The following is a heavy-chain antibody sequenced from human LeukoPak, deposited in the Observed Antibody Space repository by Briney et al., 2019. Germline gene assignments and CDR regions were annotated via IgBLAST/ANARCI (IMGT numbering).Heavy chain of an antibody. CDR3: ARKYYYSSGYYLLDAVDI. V-gene: IGHV4-61*01. D-gene: IGHD3-22*01. CDR2: IYYTRST. J-gene: IGHJ3*02. Sequence: PSETLSLTCTVSVDSLSRGSYDGSSIRQPQGKGLEWIGNIYYTRSTNYNPSLKSRVTISVDTSKNQFSLTLNSVTAADMAVYYSARKYYYSSGYYLLDAVDIWGQGTMVTVSS. CDR1: VDSLSRGSYD.